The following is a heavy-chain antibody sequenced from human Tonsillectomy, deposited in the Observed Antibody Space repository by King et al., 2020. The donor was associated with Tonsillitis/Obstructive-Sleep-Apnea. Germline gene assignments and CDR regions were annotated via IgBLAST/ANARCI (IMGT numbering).Heavy chain of an antibody. Sequence: LQLVQSGGGLVKPGGSLRLSCAASGFTFSSYSRNWVRQAPGKGLEWVSSISSSSSYIYYADSVKGRFTIARDNAKNSLYLQMNSLRAEDTAVYYCARDSRVVAATRNDYWGQGTLVTVSS. J-gene: IGHJ4*02. CDR3: ARDSRVVAATRNDY. CDR2: ISSSSSYI. D-gene: IGHD2-15*01. V-gene: IGHV3-21*01. CDR1: GFTFSSYS.